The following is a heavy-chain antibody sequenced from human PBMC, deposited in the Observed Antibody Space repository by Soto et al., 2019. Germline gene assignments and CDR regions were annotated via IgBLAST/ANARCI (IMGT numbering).Heavy chain of an antibody. J-gene: IGHJ6*02. CDR1: GYTFTSFG. V-gene: IGHV1-18*01. CDR2: ISAYNGNT. Sequence: QVQLVQSGGEVKKPGASVKVSCKATGYTFTSFGISWVRQAPGQGLEWMGWISAYNGNTNYAQKLQGRVTMTTDTSTRTGYMELRSLTSEGTGVYFRARDRSMDYGMDGWGQGTTVTVSS. CDR3: ARDRSMDYGMDG. D-gene: IGHD2-2*03.